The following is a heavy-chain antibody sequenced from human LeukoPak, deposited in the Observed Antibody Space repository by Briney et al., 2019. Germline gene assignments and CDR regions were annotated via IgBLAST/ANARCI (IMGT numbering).Heavy chain of an antibody. V-gene: IGHV3-33*01. CDR2: IWYDGSNK. D-gene: IGHD1-26*01. J-gene: IGHJ4*02. CDR1: GFTFSSYG. CDR3: ARDRRRGGSYYPDY. Sequence: GGSLRLSCAASGFTFSSYGMHWVRQAPGKGLEWVAVIWYDGSNKYYAGSVKGRFTISRDNSKNTLYLQMNSLRAEDTAVYYCARDRRRGGSYYPDYWGQGTLVTVSS.